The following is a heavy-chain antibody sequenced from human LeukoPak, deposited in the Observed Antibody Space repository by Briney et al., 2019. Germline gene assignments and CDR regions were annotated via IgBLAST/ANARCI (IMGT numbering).Heavy chain of an antibody. CDR3: ARDSPYCSGGSCYSNAFDI. CDR1: GGSFSGYY. V-gene: IGHV4-34*01. J-gene: IGHJ3*02. CDR2: INHSGST. D-gene: IGHD2-15*01. Sequence: PSETLSLTCAVYGGSFSGYYWSWIRQPPGKGLEWIGEINHSGSTNYNPSLKSRVTISVDTSKNQFSLKLSSVTAADTAVYYCARDSPYCSGGSCYSNAFDIWGQGTMVTVSS.